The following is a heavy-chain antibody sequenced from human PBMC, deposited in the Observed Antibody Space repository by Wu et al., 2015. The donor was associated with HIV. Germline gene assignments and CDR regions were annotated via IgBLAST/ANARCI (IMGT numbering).Heavy chain of an antibody. V-gene: IGHV1-69*05. CDR3: ASDPPPRRSNNKWSFVVL. CDR2: IIPIFGSP. D-gene: IGHD2-15*01. Sequence: QVQLVQSGTEVKRPGSSVTISCKLSGGNFQSYACTWVRQAPGQGLEWMGGIIPIFGSPKYAQKFQGRVTITTDESTRTVYMELSSLTSDDTAVYFCASDPPPRRSNNKWSFVVLRGR. CDR1: GGNFQSYA. J-gene: IGHJ2*01.